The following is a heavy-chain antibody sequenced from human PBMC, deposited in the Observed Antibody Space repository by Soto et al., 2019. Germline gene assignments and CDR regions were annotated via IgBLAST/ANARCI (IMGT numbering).Heavy chain of an antibody. D-gene: IGHD3-3*01. CDR3: ASTMYYDFWSGYGNWFDP. CDR1: GGSISSSSYY. Sequence: SETLSLTCTVSGGSISSSSYYWGWIRQPPGKGLEWIGSIYYSGSTYYNPSLKSRVTISVDTSKNQFSLKLSSVTAADTAVYYCASTMYYDFWSGYGNWFDPWGQGTLVTVSS. CDR2: IYYSGST. V-gene: IGHV4-39*01. J-gene: IGHJ5*02.